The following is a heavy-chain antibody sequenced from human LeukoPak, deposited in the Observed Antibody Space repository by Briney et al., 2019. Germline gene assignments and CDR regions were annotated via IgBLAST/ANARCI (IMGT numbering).Heavy chain of an antibody. CDR1: GDTFSSYA. J-gene: IGHJ4*02. V-gene: IGHV1-69*13. D-gene: IGHD6-19*01. CDR2: IIPIFGTA. Sequence: ASVTVSCKASGDTFSSYAISWVRQAPGQGLEWMGGIIPIFGTANYAQKFQGRVTITADESTSTAYMELSSLRSEDTAVYYCARTGASSGWYVGDYWGQGTLVTVSS. CDR3: ARTGASSGWYVGDY.